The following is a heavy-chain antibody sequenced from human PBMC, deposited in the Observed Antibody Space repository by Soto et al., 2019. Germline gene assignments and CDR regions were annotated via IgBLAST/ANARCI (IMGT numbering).Heavy chain of an antibody. D-gene: IGHD2-21*02. Sequence: PSETLSLTCTVSGGSISSGGYYWSWIRQHPGKGLEWIGYIYYSGSTYYNPSLKSRVTISVDTSKNQFSLKLSSVTAADTAVYYCARDRRYCGGDCSDDALDIWGQGTMVTVSS. CDR1: GGSISSGGYY. CDR2: IYYSGST. J-gene: IGHJ3*02. V-gene: IGHV4-31*03. CDR3: ARDRRYCGGDCSDDALDI.